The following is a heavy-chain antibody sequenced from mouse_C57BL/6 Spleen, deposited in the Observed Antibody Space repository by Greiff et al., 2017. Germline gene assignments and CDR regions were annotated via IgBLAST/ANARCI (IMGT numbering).Heavy chain of an antibody. CDR3: AREERYYSYGSSLYAMDY. J-gene: IGHJ4*01. V-gene: IGHV1-55*01. D-gene: IGHD1-1*01. CDR2: IYPGSGST. Sequence: QVQLQQPGAELVKPGASVKMSCKASGYTFTSYWITWVKQRPGQGLEWIGDIYPGSGSTNYNEKFKSKATLTVDTSSSTAYMQLSSLTSEDSAVYYCAREERYYSYGSSLYAMDYRGQGASVTVSS. CDR1: GYTFTSYW.